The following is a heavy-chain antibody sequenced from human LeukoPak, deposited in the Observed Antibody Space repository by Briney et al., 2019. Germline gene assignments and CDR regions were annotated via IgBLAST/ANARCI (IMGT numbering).Heavy chain of an antibody. J-gene: IGHJ4*02. CDR2: IYYSGST. Sequence: PSQTLSLTCTVSGDSISSGNYYWSRIRQPPGKGLEWIGNIYYSGSTYYNPSLKSRLTMSVDTSSNQFSLMLSSVTAADTAVYYCTRGRTPSDYWGQGTLVTVS. CDR3: TRGRTPSDY. CDR1: GDSISSGNYY. D-gene: IGHD2-2*01. V-gene: IGHV4-30-4*08.